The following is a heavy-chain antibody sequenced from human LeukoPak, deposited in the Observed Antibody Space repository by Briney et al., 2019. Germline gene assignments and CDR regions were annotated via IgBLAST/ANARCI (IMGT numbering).Heavy chain of an antibody. V-gene: IGHV3-21*01. Sequence: GGSLRLSCAASGFTFSSYAMRWVRQAPGKGLEWVSSISTSSSYIYYADSVKGRFTISRDNAKNSLYLQMNSLRAEDTAVYYCASEADYYDSSGYYPLIDYWGQGTLVTVSS. D-gene: IGHD3-22*01. CDR3: ASEADYYDSSGYYPLIDY. CDR2: ISTSSSYI. CDR1: GFTFSSYA. J-gene: IGHJ4*02.